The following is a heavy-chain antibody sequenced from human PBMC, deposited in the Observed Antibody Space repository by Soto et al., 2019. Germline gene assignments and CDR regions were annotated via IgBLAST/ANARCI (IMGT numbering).Heavy chain of an antibody. J-gene: IGHJ4*02. CDR1: GGSISSGGYY. Sequence: QVQLQESGPGLVKPSQTLSLTCTVSGGSISSGGYYWSWIRQHPGKGLEWIGYIYYSGSTYYNPPLKSRVTISVDTSKNHFSLKLSYVTAADTAVYYWARGLEGEGYYFDYWGQGTLVTVSS. CDR2: IYYSGST. D-gene: IGHD1-1*01. V-gene: IGHV4-31*03. CDR3: ARGLEGEGYYFDY.